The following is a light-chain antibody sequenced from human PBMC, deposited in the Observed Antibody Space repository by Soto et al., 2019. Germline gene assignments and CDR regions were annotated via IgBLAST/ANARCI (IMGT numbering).Light chain of an antibody. CDR1: QDVRDD. J-gene: IGKJ1*01. Sequence: DIQMTQSPSSLSASVGDRVTITCRASQDVRDDLGWYQQTPGKAPERLIYEASTLHRGVPSRFSGSGSGTEFTRTISSLQPEDFATYYCLQYSSYPWTFGQGTNVEIK. V-gene: IGKV1-17*01. CDR3: LQYSSYPWT. CDR2: EAS.